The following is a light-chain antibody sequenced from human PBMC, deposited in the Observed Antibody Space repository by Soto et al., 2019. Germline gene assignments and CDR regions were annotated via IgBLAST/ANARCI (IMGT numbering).Light chain of an antibody. Sequence: DIVMTQSPLSLPVTPGEPASISCRTSQSLLHGSGYNYLDWYLQTPGQSPQLLIYLGSNRASGVPDRFSGSGSGTYFTLKISRVETEDVGVYYCMQALQTPLTFGQGTKVEIK. CDR1: QSLLHGSGYNY. CDR3: MQALQTPLT. V-gene: IGKV2-28*01. CDR2: LGS. J-gene: IGKJ2*01.